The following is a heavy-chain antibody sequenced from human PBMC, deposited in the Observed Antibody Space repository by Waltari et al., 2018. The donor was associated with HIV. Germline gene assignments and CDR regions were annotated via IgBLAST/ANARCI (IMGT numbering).Heavy chain of an antibody. CDR1: GFTFTTYW. CDR3: ARIGTFPHNYAIDF. V-gene: IGHV3-7*01. Sequence: EVQLMKSGGGLVQSGGSLRLSCAASGFTFTTYWMSWVRQTPGKGLEWVAYIKDDGSEKYYMGSVKGRFTISRDNAKNSMFLQMNSLRAEDTAVYYCARIGTFPHNYAIDFWGQGTTVTVSS. D-gene: IGHD1-26*01. CDR2: IKDDGSEK. J-gene: IGHJ6*02.